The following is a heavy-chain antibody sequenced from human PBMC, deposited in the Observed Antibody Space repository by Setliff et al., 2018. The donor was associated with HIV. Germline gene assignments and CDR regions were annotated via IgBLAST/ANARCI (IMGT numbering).Heavy chain of an antibody. V-gene: IGHV4-34*01. CDR1: GGSFSGYQ. Sequence: KPSETLSLTCAVYGGSFSGYQFTWIRQSPGKGLEWIGSIYYSGSTYYNPSLKSRVAISVDTSKNQFSLKLSSVTAADTAVYYCARGLTSVAGWGQGTLVTVSS. J-gene: IGHJ4*02. CDR3: ARGLTSVAG. D-gene: IGHD6-19*01. CDR2: IYYSGST.